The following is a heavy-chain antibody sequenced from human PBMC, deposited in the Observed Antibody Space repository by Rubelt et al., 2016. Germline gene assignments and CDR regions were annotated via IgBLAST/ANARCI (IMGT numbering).Heavy chain of an antibody. CDR2: ISSSGSTI. V-gene: IGHV3-48*03. CDR1: GFTFSSYE. Sequence: EVQLVESGGGLVQPGGSLRLSCAASGFTFSSYEMNWVRQAPGKGLEWGSYISSSGSTIYSADSVTGRFTISRDNAKNSLYLQMNGLRAEDTAVYYCARSDIVATITDYWGQGTLVTVSS. CDR3: ARSDIVATITDY. D-gene: IGHD5-12*01. J-gene: IGHJ4*02.